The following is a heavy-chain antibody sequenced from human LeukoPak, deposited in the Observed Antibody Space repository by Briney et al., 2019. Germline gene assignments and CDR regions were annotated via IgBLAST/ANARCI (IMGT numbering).Heavy chain of an antibody. V-gene: IGHV3-48*01. CDR2: ISSSSSTI. CDR1: GFTFSNYA. CDR3: AKDIPGN. J-gene: IGHJ4*02. Sequence: GGSLRLSCAASGFTFSNYAMSWVRQAPGKGLEWVSYISSSSSTIYYADSVKGRLTISRDNSKNTLYLQMNSLRAEDTAVYYCAKDIPGNWGQGTLGTVSS.